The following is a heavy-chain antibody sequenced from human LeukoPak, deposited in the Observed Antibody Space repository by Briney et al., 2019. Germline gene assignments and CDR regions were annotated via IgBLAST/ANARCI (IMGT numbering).Heavy chain of an antibody. CDR2: IYYSGST. CDR1: GGSISSGGYY. Sequence: SETLSLTCTVSGGSISSGGYYWSWIRQHPGKGLEWIGYIYYSGSTYYNPSLKSRVTISVDTSKNQFSLKLSSVTAADTAVYYCAREGYSYGFDYWGQGTLVTVSS. V-gene: IGHV4-31*03. D-gene: IGHD5-18*01. J-gene: IGHJ4*02. CDR3: AREGYSYGFDY.